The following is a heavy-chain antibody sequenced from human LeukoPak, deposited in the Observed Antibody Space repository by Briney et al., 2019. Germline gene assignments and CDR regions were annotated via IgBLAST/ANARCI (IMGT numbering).Heavy chain of an antibody. Sequence: PGGSLRLSCAASGFTFSSYGMHWVRQAPGKGLEWVAFIRYDGSNKYYADSVKGRFTISRDNSKNTLYLQMNSLRAEDTAVYYCAKGQNYYGSGRSCFDYWGQGTLVTVSS. D-gene: IGHD3-10*01. J-gene: IGHJ4*02. CDR1: GFTFSSYG. CDR2: IRYDGSNK. CDR3: AKGQNYYGSGRSCFDY. V-gene: IGHV3-30*02.